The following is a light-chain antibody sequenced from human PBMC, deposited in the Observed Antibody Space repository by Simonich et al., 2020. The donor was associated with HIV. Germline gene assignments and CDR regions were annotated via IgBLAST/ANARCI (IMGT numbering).Light chain of an antibody. CDR1: QSVLYRANNKNS. V-gene: IGKV4-1*01. CDR3: QQYGSSPTWT. Sequence: DIVMTQSPDSLTVSLGERATINCKSSQSVLYRANNKNSLAWSQKKPGQPPKLLIYLASTRESGFPDRFSGSGSGTDFNLTISSMQSEDFAVYYCQQYGSSPTWTFGQGTKVQIK. J-gene: IGKJ1*01. CDR2: LAS.